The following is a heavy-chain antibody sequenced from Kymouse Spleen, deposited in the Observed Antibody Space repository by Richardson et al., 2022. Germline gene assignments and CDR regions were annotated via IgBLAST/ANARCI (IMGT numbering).Heavy chain of an antibody. CDR2: IKQDGSEK. D-gene: IGHD6-6*01. J-gene: IGHJ4*02. Sequence: EVQLVESGGGLVQPGGSLRLSCAASGFTFSSYWMSWVRQAPGKGLEWVANIKQDGSEKYYVDSVKGRFTISRDNAKNSLYLQMNSLRAEDTAVYYCARDSSSSRPYFDYWGQGTLVTVSS. V-gene: IGHV3-7*01. CDR3: ARDSSSSRPYFDY. CDR1: GFTFSSYW.